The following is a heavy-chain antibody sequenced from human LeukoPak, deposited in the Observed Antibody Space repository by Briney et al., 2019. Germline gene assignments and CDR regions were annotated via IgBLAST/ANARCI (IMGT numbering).Heavy chain of an antibody. V-gene: IGHV1-18*01. Sequence: WASVKVSCKASGYTFTSYGISWVRQAPGPGREWMGWISAYNGNTNYAQKLQGRVTMTTDTSTSTAYMELRSLRSDDTAVYYCARGPRTLTTVTVMAYWGQGTLVTVSS. J-gene: IGHJ4*02. D-gene: IGHD4-17*01. CDR1: GYTFTSYG. CDR3: ARGPRTLTTVTVMAY. CDR2: ISAYNGNT.